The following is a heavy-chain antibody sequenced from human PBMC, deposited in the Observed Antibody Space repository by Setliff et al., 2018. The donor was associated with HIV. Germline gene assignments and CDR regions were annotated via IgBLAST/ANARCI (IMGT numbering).Heavy chain of an antibody. D-gene: IGHD4-4*01. CDR2: IYHSGST. CDR3: EREQDSIPYDY. V-gene: IGHV4-39*07. Sequence: PSETLSLTCTVSGGSISSGSYYWTWIRRPAGKGLEWIGSIYHSGSTYYNPSLKSRVTISVDASRNQFSLKLSSVTAADTAVYYCEREQDSIPYDYWGQGTLVTVA. CDR1: GGSISSGSYY. J-gene: IGHJ4*02.